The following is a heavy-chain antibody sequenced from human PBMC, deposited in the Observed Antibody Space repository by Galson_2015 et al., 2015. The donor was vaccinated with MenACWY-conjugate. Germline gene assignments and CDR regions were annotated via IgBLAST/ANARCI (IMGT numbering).Heavy chain of an antibody. V-gene: IGHV3-48*02. CDR2: ISSGSNSI. J-gene: IGHJ5*02. CDR3: ARGLTNCGEGNWFDP. D-gene: IGHD1-1*01. Sequence: SLRLSCAASGFTFSTYTMNWVRQAPGKGLEWVSFISSGSNSIYYADSVKGRFTISRDNAKNSLYLQMDSLRDEDTAVYYCARGLTNCGEGNWFDPWGQGTLVTGSS. CDR1: GFTFSTYT.